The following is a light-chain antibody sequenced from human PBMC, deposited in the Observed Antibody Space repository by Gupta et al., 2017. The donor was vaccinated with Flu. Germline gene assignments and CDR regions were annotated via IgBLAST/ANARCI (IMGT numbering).Light chain of an antibody. CDR3: CSYAGSSTWV. Sequence: SITISCTGTSSDVGRYNLVSWYQQHPGKAPKLMIYEVRKRPSGVSNRFSGSKSGNTASLTISGLQAEDEADYYCCSYAGSSTWVFGGGTKLTVL. CDR2: EVR. V-gene: IGLV2-23*02. CDR1: SSDVGRYNL. J-gene: IGLJ3*02.